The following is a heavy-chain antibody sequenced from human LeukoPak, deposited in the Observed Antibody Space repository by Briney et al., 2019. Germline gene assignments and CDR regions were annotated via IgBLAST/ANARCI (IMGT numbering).Heavy chain of an antibody. D-gene: IGHD3-3*01. J-gene: IGHJ6*03. CDR3: ARVAPYGIITIPPQGYMDV. Sequence: GASVKVSCKASGYTFTSYYMHWVRQAPGQGLEWMGIINPSGGSTSYAQKSQGRVTMTRDTSTSTVYMELSSLRSEDTAVYYCARVAPYGIITIPPQGYMDVWGKGTTVTVSS. CDR2: INPSGGST. CDR1: GYTFTSYY. V-gene: IGHV1-46*01.